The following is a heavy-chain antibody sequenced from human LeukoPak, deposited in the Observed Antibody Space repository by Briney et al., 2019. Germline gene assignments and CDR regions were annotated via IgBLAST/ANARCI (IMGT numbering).Heavy chain of an antibody. CDR1: GITFSNYG. D-gene: IGHD3-22*01. J-gene: IGHJ4*02. V-gene: IGHV3-23*01. CDR3: ARMWDYYDSGDYPKYFGY. Sequence: PGGSLRLSCAASGITFSNYGMSWVRQAPGKGLEWVSVISGSGANTYYADSVKGRFTISRDNSKNTLYLQVNSLGAEDTAVYYCARMWDYYDSGDYPKYFGYWGPGTLVTVSS. CDR2: ISGSGANT.